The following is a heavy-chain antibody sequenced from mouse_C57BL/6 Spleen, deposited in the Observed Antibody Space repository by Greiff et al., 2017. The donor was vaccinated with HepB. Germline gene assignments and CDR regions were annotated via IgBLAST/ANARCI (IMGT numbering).Heavy chain of an antibody. V-gene: IGHV3-6*01. CDR1: GYSITSGYY. Sequence: VQLKQSGPGLVKPSQSLSLTCSVTGYSITSGYYWNWIRQFPGNKLEWMGYISYDGSNNYNPSLKNRISITRDTSKNQFFLKLNSVTTEDTATYYCARGYYDYDDWFAYWGQGTLVTVSA. CDR2: ISYDGSN. CDR3: ARGYYDYDDWFAY. J-gene: IGHJ3*01. D-gene: IGHD2-4*01.